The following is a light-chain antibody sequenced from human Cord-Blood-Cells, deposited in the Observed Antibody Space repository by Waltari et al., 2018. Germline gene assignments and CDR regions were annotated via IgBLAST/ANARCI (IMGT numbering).Light chain of an antibody. Sequence: DFGMTQSPDCLAVSLGERATSNCKSSQSVLYSSNNKNYLAWYQQKQGQPPKLLIYWASTRGSGVPDRFSGRRSGKDFTLTISSLQAEDVAVYYCHQYYSTPITFGQGTRLAIK. V-gene: IGKV4-1*01. CDR1: QSVLYSSNNKNY. J-gene: IGKJ5*01. CDR2: WAS. CDR3: HQYYSTPIT.